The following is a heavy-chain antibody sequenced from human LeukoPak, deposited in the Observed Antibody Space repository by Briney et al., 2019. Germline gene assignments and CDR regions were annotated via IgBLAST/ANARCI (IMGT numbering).Heavy chain of an antibody. V-gene: IGHV3-66*01. CDR2: IYSGGST. Sequence: GGSLRLSCAASGFTFDDYAMHWVRQAPGKGLERVSVIYSGGSTYYADSVKGRFTISRDNSKNTLYLQMNSLRAEDTAVYYCARVVAAAGRRGYYYYYGMDVWGQGTTVTVSS. D-gene: IGHD6-13*01. CDR3: ARVVAAAGRRGYYYYYGMDV. CDR1: GFTFDDYA. J-gene: IGHJ6*02.